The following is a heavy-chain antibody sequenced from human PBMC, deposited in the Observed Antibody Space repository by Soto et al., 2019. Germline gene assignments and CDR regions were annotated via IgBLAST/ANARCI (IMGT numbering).Heavy chain of an antibody. CDR3: ARVLTTVTSRSYYYYGMDV. Sequence: EVQLVESGGGLVQPGGSLRLSCAASGFTFSSYWMHWVRQAPGKGLVWVSRINSDGSSTSYADSVKGRFTISRDNAKNSLXXQMNSLRAEDTAVYYCARVLTTVTSRSYYYYGMDVWGQGTTVTVSS. CDR1: GFTFSSYW. D-gene: IGHD4-17*01. V-gene: IGHV3-74*01. J-gene: IGHJ6*02. CDR2: INSDGSST.